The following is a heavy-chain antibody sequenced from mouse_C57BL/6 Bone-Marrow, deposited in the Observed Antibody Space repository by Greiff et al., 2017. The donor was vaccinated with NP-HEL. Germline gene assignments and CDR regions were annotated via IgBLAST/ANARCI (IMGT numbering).Heavy chain of an antibody. J-gene: IGHJ3*01. V-gene: IGHV5-9*04. D-gene: IGHD1-1*01. CDR3: ARSLFITTVVGRFAY. Sequence: EVQLVESGGGLVKPGGSLKLSCAASGFTFSSYTMSWVRQTPEKRLEWVATISGGGGNTYYPDSVKGRFTISRDNAKNTLYLQMSSLRSDDTAVYYCARSLFITTVVGRFAYWGQGTLVTVSA. CDR1: GFTFSSYT. CDR2: ISGGGGNT.